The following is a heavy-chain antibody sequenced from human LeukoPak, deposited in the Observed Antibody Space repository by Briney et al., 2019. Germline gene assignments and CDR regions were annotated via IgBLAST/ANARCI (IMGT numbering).Heavy chain of an antibody. CDR3: ARDPPRDYDILTGLPFDP. CDR1: GFTFSSYS. J-gene: IGHJ5*02. D-gene: IGHD3-9*01. CDR2: ISSSSSYI. Sequence: GGSLRLSCAASGFTFSSYSMNWVRQAPGKGLEWVSSISSSSSYIYYADSVKGRFTISRDNAKNSLYLQMNSLRAEDTAVYYCARDPPRDYDILTGLPFDPWGQGTLVTVSS. V-gene: IGHV3-21*01.